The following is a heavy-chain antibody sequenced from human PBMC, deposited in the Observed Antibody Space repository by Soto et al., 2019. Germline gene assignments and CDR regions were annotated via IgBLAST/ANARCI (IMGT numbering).Heavy chain of an antibody. J-gene: IGHJ6*02. Sequence: ASVKVSCKASGYTFTSYAMHWVRQAPGKRLEWMGWINAGNGNTKYSQKFQGRVTITRDTSASTAYMELSSLRSEDTAVYYCARDEKYSSGWGYYYYGMDVWGQGTTVTVSS. CDR3: ARDEKYSSGWGYYYYGMDV. CDR1: GYTFTSYA. V-gene: IGHV1-3*01. D-gene: IGHD6-19*01. CDR2: INAGNGNT.